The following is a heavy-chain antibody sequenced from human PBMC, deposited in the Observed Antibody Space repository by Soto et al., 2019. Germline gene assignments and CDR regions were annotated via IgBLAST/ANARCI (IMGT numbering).Heavy chain of an antibody. CDR3: ARQRMGYCSGGSCYIVLFDP. J-gene: IGHJ5*02. CDR1: GGSISSSSYY. D-gene: IGHD2-15*01. V-gene: IGHV4-39*01. Sequence: SETLSLTCTVSGGSISSSSYYWGWIRQPPGKGLEWIGSIYYSGSTYYNPSLKSRVTISVDTSKNQFSLKLSSVTAADTAVYYCARQRMGYCSGGSCYIVLFDPWGQGTLVTVSS. CDR2: IYYSGST.